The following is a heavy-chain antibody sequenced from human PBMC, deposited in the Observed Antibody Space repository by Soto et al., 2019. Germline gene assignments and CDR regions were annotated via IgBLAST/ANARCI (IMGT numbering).Heavy chain of an antibody. D-gene: IGHD1-26*01. V-gene: IGHV4-34*01. CDR1: GETFSGYY. CDR3: SRAAIKGHQVAGQPPNSQTLDY. Sequence: SETLSLTCAVYGETFSGYYWTWIRQPPGGGLEWIGEISPSGSTNYNPSLKSRLTMSADTSKNQFSLNLTSVTAADTAIYYCSRAAIKGHQVAGQPPNSQTLDYWAQGMLVT. CDR2: ISPSGST. J-gene: IGHJ4*02.